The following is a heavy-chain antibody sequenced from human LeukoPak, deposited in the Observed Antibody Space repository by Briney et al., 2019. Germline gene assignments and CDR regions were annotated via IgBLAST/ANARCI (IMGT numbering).Heavy chain of an antibody. V-gene: IGHV3-74*01. J-gene: IGHJ3*02. Sequence: GGSLRLSCAASGFTFSSYWMHWVRQAPGKELVWVSRINSDGSSTSYADSVKGRFTISRDNAKNTLYLQMNSLRAEDTAVYYCASLNTVTSEEDVAFDIWGQGTMVTVSS. D-gene: IGHD2-2*01. CDR2: INSDGSST. CDR3: ASLNTVTSEEDVAFDI. CDR1: GFTFSSYW.